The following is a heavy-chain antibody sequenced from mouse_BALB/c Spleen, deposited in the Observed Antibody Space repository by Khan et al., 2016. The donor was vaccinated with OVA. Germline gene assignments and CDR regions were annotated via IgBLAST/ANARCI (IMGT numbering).Heavy chain of an antibody. CDR1: GYTFTSYW. J-gene: IGHJ2*01. V-gene: IGHV1-87*01. Sequence: QVRLQQSGADLSRPGASVKLSCKASGYTFTSYWMHWVKQRPGQNLEWIGTIYPGNGDTRYTQKFKGKATLTADKSSSTAYMQLSSLASEDSAVYLCVRTWDSYDFDYWGQGTILTVSS. CDR2: IYPGNGDT. D-gene: IGHD4-1*01. CDR3: VRTWDSYDFDY.